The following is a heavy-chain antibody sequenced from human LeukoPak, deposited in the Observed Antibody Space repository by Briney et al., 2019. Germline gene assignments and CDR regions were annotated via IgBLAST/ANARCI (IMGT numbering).Heavy chain of an antibody. CDR2: IKTDGSLE. J-gene: IGHJ4*02. V-gene: IGHV3-7*01. D-gene: IGHD2-21*01. CDR3: VRVGFSDEGFDH. CDR1: GFTFSRYW. Sequence: TGGSLRLSCTGSGFTFSRYWMTWVRQAPGKGLEWMANIKTDGSLENYVDSARGPFSISTDTAKESLFLQMNSLRAEDTAVYYCVRVGFSDEGFDHWGQGTLVTVSS.